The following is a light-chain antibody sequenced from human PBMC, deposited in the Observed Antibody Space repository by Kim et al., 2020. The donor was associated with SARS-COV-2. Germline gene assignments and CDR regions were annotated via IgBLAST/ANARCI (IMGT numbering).Light chain of an antibody. CDR2: AAS. Sequence: DIQMTQSPSSLSASVGDRVTVTCRASQNIHNFLNWYQHKPGRAPTLLISAASKSHSGVPSRFSGSGSGTDFIFTISSLQPEDFATYYCQQSYSTSYTFGQRTKLEIK. CDR3: QQSYSTSYT. J-gene: IGKJ2*01. CDR1: QNIHNF. V-gene: IGKV1-39*01.